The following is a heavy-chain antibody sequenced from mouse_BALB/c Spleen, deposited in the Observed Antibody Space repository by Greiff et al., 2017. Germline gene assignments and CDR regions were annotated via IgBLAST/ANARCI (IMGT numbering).Heavy chain of an antibody. Sequence: EVKLVESGTVLARPGASVKMSCKASGYTFTSYWMHWVKQRPGQGLEWIGAIYPGNSDTSYNQKFKGKAKLTAVTSTSTAYMELSSLTNEDSAVYYCTRGGGNPLYWYFDVWGAGTTVTVSS. V-gene: IGHV1-5*01. CDR1: GYTFTSYW. J-gene: IGHJ1*01. D-gene: IGHD1-1*02. CDR2: IYPGNSDT. CDR3: TRGGGNPLYWYFDV.